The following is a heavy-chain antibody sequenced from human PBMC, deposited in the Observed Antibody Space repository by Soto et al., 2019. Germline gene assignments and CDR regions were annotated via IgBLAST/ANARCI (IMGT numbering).Heavy chain of an antibody. CDR1: RFTFTSCA. CDR2: IVVGSGNT. J-gene: IGHJ6*03. V-gene: IGHV1-58*02. D-gene: IGHD2-15*01. CDR3: AVGFYRYCSGGSCYSDNYYYYTAV. Sequence: SVKLSWKASRFTFTSCAMRWVRHARGQRLEWIGWIVVGSGNTNYAQKFQERVTITRDMSTSTAYMELSSLRSEDTAVYYCAVGFYRYCSGGSCYSDNYYYYTAVWGKGTTVTVSS.